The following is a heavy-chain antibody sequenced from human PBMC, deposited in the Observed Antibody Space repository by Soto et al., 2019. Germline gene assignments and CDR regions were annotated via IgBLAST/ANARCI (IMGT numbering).Heavy chain of an antibody. CDR2: INHSGST. V-gene: IGHV4-34*01. J-gene: IGHJ5*02. D-gene: IGHD2-21*02. Sequence: SETLSLTCAVYGGSFSAYYWNWIRQPPGKGLEWIGEINHSGSTNYNPSLKSRVTISVDTSKNQLSLKLSSVTAADTAVYHCARRLGHTALVSWFDPWGHGTLVTV. CDR3: ARRLGHTALVSWFDP. CDR1: GGSFSAYY.